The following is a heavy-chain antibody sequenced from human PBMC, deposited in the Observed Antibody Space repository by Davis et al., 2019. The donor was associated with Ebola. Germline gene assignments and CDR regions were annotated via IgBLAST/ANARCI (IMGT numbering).Heavy chain of an antibody. CDR3: ARGDSYYDPSGYYAGPEAPDH. V-gene: IGHV4-34*01. D-gene: IGHD3-22*01. Sequence: SETLSLTCAVYDGSFSGFYWNWIRQPPGKGLEWIGEISHGGGTNYNPSLQSRVTISEDTSKNLFSLKLSSVTAADTAVYYCARGDSYYDPSGYYAGPEAPDHWGQGTLVSVSS. J-gene: IGHJ4*02. CDR2: ISHGGGT. CDR1: DGSFSGFY.